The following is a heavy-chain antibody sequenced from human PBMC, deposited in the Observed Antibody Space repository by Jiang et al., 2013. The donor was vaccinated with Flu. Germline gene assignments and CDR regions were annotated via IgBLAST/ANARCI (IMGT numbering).Heavy chain of an antibody. J-gene: IGHJ3*02. CDR2: TYYRSKWNT. Sequence: SQTLSLTCVVSGDTISNYDVAWNWIRQSPSRGLEWLGKTYYRSKWNTKYALSVEGRITITPDNSRNQFSLQLTSLTPDDTAVYYCTRSDYRDVFHIWGLGTTVTVSS. V-gene: IGHV6-1*01. D-gene: IGHD1-26*01. CDR1: GDTISNYDVA. CDR3: TRSDYRDVFHI.